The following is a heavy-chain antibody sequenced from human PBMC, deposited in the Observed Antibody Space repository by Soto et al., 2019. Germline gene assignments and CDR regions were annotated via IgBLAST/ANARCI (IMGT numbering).Heavy chain of an antibody. Sequence: PGGSLRLSCAASGFTFSDYYMSWIRQAPGKGLEWGSYISIRRFTKYYVDSVRGPFTISRDNAKKSLYLQRTSLSVEDTAVYYCARARPEGVKVVGETPGYYGMDVWGQGTKVTVSS. CDR2: ISIRRFTK. D-gene: IGHD2-15*01. CDR3: ARARPEGVKVVGETPGYYGMDV. CDR1: GFTFSDYY. J-gene: IGHJ6*02. V-gene: IGHV3-11*01.